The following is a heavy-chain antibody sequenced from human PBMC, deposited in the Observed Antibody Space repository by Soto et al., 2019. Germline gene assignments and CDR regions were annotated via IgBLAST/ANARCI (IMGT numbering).Heavy chain of an antibody. CDR1: AFSFTNAW. D-gene: IGHD5-18*01. V-gene: IGHV3-15*01. CDR2: IKSITDGGTT. J-gene: IGHJ4*02. CDR3: STGRSTYGLDS. Sequence: GGSLRLSCVASAFSFTNAWMSWVRQAPGKGLEWVGRIKSITDGGTTDYAAPVKGRFTISRDDSNNTLYLQMNSLKTEDAAVYYCSTGRSTYGLDSWGQGTLVTVSS.